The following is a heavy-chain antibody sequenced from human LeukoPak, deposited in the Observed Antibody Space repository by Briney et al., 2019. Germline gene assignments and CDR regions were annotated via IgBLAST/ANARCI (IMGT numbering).Heavy chain of an antibody. D-gene: IGHD3/OR15-3a*01. CDR2: ISSNSGDT. J-gene: IGHJ4*02. V-gene: IGHV1-2*02. CDR1: GYTFTDYY. Sequence: ASVKVSCKAPGYTFTDYYMHWMRQAPGQGLEWMGWISSNSGDTHYAQKFQGRVSMTRDTSISTAFMELSRLTSDDTAVYYCARDGGTGYYSFDYWGQGTLVTVSS. CDR3: ARDGGTGYYSFDY.